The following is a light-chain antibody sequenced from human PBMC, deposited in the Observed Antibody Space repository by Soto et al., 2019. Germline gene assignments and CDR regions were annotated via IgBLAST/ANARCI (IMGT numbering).Light chain of an antibody. V-gene: IGKV1-39*01. J-gene: IGKJ1*01. CDR2: AAS. CDR3: QHSYSTPRT. Sequence: DIQMTQSPSSLSASVGDRVTITCRASQSISSYLNWYQQKPGKAPKLLIYAASRLQSGVPSRFSGSGSGTYFSLTISSLQPEDFPTYYCQHSYSTPRTFGQGTTVEIK. CDR1: QSISSY.